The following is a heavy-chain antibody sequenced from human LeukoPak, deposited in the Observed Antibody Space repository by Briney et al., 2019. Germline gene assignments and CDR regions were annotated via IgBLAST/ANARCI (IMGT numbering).Heavy chain of an antibody. V-gene: IGHV7-4-1*02. CDR1: GYTFTSYA. CDR2: INTNTGNP. CDR3: ARVGYYYDSSGYHDWFDP. D-gene: IGHD3-22*01. Sequence: GASVKDSCKASGYTFTSYAMNWVRQAPGQGLEWMGWINTNTGNPTYAQGFTGRSVFSLDTSVSTAYLRISSLKAEDTAVYYCARVGYYYDSSGYHDWFDPWGQGTLVTASS. J-gene: IGHJ5*02.